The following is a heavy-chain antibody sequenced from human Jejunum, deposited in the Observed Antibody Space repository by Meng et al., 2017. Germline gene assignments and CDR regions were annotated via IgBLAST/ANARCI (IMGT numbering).Heavy chain of an antibody. CDR3: ARDFEALNGV. J-gene: IGHJ1*01. D-gene: IGHD2-8*01. Sequence: QMHRQGSGPGLVKRCGTLSLTCAASGDSSSMSYWGSWVRQPPGKGLEWIGEIYHSGTTNYNPSLKSRVTLSVDKSKNQFSLNLSSVTAADTAVYFCARDFEALNGVWGQGTLVTVSS. CDR2: IYHSGTT. V-gene: IGHV4-4*02. CDR1: GDSSSMSYW.